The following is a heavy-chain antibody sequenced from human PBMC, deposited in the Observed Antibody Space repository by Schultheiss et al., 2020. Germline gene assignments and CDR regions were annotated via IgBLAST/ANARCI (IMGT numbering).Heavy chain of an antibody. D-gene: IGHD4-17*01. V-gene: IGHV3-23*01. CDR2: ISGSGDNT. CDR3: AKDRGLLYGFDI. Sequence: GESLKISCAASGFTFSSYAMSWIRQAPGKGLEWVSGISGSGDNTYYADSVKGRFTISRDNSKNTLYLQMNSLRAEDTAVYYCAKDRGLLYGFDIWGQGTMVTVSS. CDR1: GFTFSSYA. J-gene: IGHJ3*02.